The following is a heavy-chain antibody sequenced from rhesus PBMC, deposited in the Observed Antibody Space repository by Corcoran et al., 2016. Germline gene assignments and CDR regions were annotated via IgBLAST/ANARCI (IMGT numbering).Heavy chain of an antibody. D-gene: IGHD5-24*01. V-gene: IGHV2-174*01. Sequence: QVTLKESGPALVKPTQTLTLTCTFSGFSLTTSGMGVGWIRQPPGKALEGLALIYWDDDKRYSTSLKSSLTISTDTSKNQVFLTMTNMDPVDTATYYCALAKSGYSYLDYWGQGVLVTVSS. CDR2: IYWDDDK. CDR3: ALAKSGYSYLDY. CDR1: GFSLTTSGMG. J-gene: IGHJ4*01.